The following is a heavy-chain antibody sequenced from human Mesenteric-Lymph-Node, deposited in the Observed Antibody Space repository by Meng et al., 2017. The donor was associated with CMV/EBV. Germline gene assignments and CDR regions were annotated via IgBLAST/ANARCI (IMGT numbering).Heavy chain of an antibody. J-gene: IGHJ4*02. CDR2: IRYDGTDT. CDR3: ARDLRDYANDY. V-gene: IGHV3-30*02. D-gene: IGHD2-2*01. CDR1: AFTNYG. Sequence: GESLKISCAASAFTNYGIHWVRQAPGKGLEWVAFIRYDGTDTHYVDSLRGRFTISRDDSKNTLYLQMNGLRDEDTAVYYCARDLRDYANDYWGQGTLVTVSS.